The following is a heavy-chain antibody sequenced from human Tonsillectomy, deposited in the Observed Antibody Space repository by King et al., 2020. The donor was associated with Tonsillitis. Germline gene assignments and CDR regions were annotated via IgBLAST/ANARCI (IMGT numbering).Heavy chain of an antibody. J-gene: IGHJ4*02. V-gene: IGHV1-46*01. Sequence: QLVQSGAEVKKPGAAVRVSCKASGYTFTSYYIHWVRQAPGQGLEWMGIINHNDDSTTHAQKFQGRVTMTRDMSTSTVYMELTNLRSEDTTVFYCARPLYSGTYCDFGYGGQGVLLTVSS. CDR3: ARPLYSGTYCDFGY. CDR2: INHNDDST. CDR1: GYTFTSYY. D-gene: IGHD1-26*01.